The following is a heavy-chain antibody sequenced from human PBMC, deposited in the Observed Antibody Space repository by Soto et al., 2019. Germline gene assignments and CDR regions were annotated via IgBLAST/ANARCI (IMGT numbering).Heavy chain of an antibody. V-gene: IGHV1-69*13. J-gene: IGHJ5*02. D-gene: IGHD5-18*01. CDR1: GGTFSSYA. Sequence: SVKVSCKASGGTFSSYAISWVRQAPGQGLEWMGGIIPIFGTANYAQKFQGRVTITADESTSTAYTELSSLRSEDTAVYYCARDLPGYSYGHGVCWFDPWVPETLLVTVSS. CDR2: IIPIFGTA. CDR3: ARDLPGYSYGHGVCWFDP.